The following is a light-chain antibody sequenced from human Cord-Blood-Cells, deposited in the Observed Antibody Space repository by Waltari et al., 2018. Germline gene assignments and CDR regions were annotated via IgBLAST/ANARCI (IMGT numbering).Light chain of an antibody. J-gene: IGKJ4*01. Sequence: IQMTHSPSSPPASVAARVTITCRAIQIISSYLNWYQQKPGKAPKLLIYAASSLQSGVPARFSGSGSGTDFTLTISSLQPEDFATYYCQQCYSTPLTFGGGTKVELK. CDR1: QIISSY. CDR2: AAS. V-gene: IGKV1-39*01. CDR3: QQCYSTPLT.